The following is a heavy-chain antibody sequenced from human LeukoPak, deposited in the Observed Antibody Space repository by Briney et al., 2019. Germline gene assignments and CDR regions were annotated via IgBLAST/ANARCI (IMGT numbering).Heavy chain of an antibody. CDR1: GFTFSNYG. D-gene: IGHD3-16*01. V-gene: IGHV3-33*01. CDR3: ARSPGAPGYYYGSYFDY. Sequence: PGRSLRLSCAASGFTFSNYGMHWVRRPPGKGLEWVAVIWYDGSNEFYADSEKGRFTISRDNSKNMLYLQMNSLRVEDTAVYYCARSPGAPGYYYGSYFDYWGQGMLVTVSS. J-gene: IGHJ4*02. CDR2: IWYDGSNE.